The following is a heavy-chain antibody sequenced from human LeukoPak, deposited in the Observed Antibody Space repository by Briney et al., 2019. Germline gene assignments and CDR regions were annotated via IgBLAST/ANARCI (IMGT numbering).Heavy chain of an antibody. CDR2: IIPIFGTA. CDR3: ARAYSYGFSNYGMDV. Sequence: SVKVSCKASGGTFSSYAISWVRQAPGQGLEWMGGIIPIFGTANYAQKFQGRVTITADESTSTAYMELSSLRSEDTAVYYCARAYSYGFSNYGMDVWGQGTTVTVSS. V-gene: IGHV1-69*13. D-gene: IGHD5-18*01. CDR1: GGTFSSYA. J-gene: IGHJ6*02.